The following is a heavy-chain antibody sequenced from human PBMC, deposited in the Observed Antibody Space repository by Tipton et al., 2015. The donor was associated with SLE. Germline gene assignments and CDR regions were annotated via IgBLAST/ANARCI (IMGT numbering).Heavy chain of an antibody. V-gene: IGHV4-31*03. CDR2: IYYSGST. D-gene: IGHD4-17*01. J-gene: IGHJ4*02. CDR1: GGSISSGGYY. CDR3: ARSMTTELVLVY. Sequence: TLSLTCTVSGGSISSGGYYWSWIRQHPGKGLEWIGYIYYSGSTYYNPSLKSRVTISVDTSKNQFSLKLSSVTAADTALYYCARSMTTELVLVYWGQGPLVTVSS.